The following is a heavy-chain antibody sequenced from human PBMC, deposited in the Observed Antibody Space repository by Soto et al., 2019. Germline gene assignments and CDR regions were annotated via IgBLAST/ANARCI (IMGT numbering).Heavy chain of an antibody. J-gene: IGHJ4*02. V-gene: IGHV3-48*01. D-gene: IGHD3-3*01. CDR3: ARQYIFGVVITKGLDY. CDR2: ISSSSSTI. CDR1: GFTFSSYS. Sequence: PGGSLRLSCAASGFTFSSYSMNWVRQAPGKGLEWVSYISSSSSTIYYADSVKGRFTISRDNAKNSLYLQMNSLRAEDTAVYYCARQYIFGVVITKGLDYWGQGTLVTVSS.